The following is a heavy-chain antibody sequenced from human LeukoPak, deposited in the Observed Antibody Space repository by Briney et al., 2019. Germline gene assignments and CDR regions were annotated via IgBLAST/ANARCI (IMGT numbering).Heavy chain of an antibody. D-gene: IGHD3-10*01. CDR3: AREYYYGSGSGDAFDI. CDR2: ISSGGTTI. CDR1: GFTFSSYE. Sequence: QPGGSLRLSCAASGFTFSSYEMNWVRPAPGKGLEWVSYISSGGTTIYYADSMKGRFTLSRDNAKNSLYLQMNSLRAEDTAVYYCAREYYYGSGSGDAFDIWGQGTMVTVSS. J-gene: IGHJ3*02. V-gene: IGHV3-48*03.